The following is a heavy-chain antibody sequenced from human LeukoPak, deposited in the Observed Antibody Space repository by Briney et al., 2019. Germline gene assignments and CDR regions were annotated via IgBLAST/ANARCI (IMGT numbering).Heavy chain of an antibody. V-gene: IGHV4-59*01. Sequence: SETLSLTCTVSGDSITSYYWTWIRQPPGKGLEWIAYIYNTGGATYNASLKSRVTTSVDTSKNQVPLQLTSVTAADTGVYYCARASQDEKVTPKSFFGYYYMDVWGKGTTVTVSS. CDR1: GDSITSYY. D-gene: IGHD3-10*01. J-gene: IGHJ6*03. CDR2: IYNTGGA. CDR3: ARASQDEKVTPKSFFGYYYMDV.